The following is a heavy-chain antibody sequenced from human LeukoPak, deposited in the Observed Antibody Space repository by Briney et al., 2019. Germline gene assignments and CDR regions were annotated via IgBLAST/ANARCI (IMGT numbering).Heavy chain of an antibody. CDR2: IIPIFGTA. J-gene: IGHJ6*03. Sequence: ASVKVSCKASGYTFTSYVMNWVRQAPGQGLEWMGGIIPIFGTANYAQKFQGRVTITADKSTSTAYMELSRLRSDDTAVYYCARSEQFPYYMDVWGKGTTVTVSS. CDR3: ARSEQFPYYMDV. CDR1: GYTFTSYV. V-gene: IGHV1-69*06. D-gene: IGHD6-19*01.